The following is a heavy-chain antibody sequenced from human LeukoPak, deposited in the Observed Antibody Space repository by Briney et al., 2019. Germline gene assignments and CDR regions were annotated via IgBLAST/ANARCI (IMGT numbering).Heavy chain of an antibody. CDR2: INPGGGST. CDR1: GFTFRIYA. D-gene: IGHD1-14*01. V-gene: IGHV3-23*01. J-gene: IGHJ4*02. CDR3: ARSNQADDY. Sequence: GGSLRLSCAASGFTFRIYAMSWVRQAPGKGLECVSGINPGGGSTSYADSVKGRFTTSRDNAKNTLYLQMDSLRAEDTGVYYCARSNQADDYWGQGTLVTVSS.